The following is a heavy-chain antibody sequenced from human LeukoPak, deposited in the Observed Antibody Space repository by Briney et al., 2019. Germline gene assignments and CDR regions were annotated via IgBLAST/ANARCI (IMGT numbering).Heavy chain of an antibody. CDR1: GFTVSSNY. CDR2: IYSGGST. J-gene: IGHJ3*02. CDR3: ARDRRGYSYFVSGAFDI. Sequence: GGSLRLSCAASGFTVSSNYMSWVRQAPGKGLEWVSVIYSGGSTYYADSVKGRFTISRDNSKNTLYLQMTSLRAEDTAVYYCARDRRGYSYFVSGAFDIWGQGTMVTVSS. D-gene: IGHD5-18*01. V-gene: IGHV3-53*01.